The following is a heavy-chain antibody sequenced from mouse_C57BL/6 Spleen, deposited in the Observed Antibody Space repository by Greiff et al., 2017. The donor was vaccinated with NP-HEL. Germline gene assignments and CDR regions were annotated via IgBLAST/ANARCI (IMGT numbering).Heavy chain of an antibody. J-gene: IGHJ1*03. D-gene: IGHD1-1*01. V-gene: IGHV5-9-1*02. CDR3: TRDEIDDCGSSWYFDV. CDR1: GFTFSSYA. Sequence: EVKLEESGEGLVKPGGSLKLSCAASGFTFSSYAMSWVRQTPEKRLEWVAYISSGGDYIDYADTVKGRYTISTDNARNTLYLQMSSLKSEDTAMYYCTRDEIDDCGSSWYFDVWGTGTTVTVSS. CDR2: ISSGGDYI.